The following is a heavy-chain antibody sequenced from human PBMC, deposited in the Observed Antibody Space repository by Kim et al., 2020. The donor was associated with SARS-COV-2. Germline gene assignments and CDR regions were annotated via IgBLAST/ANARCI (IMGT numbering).Heavy chain of an antibody. CDR3: AKEGRQQWLVQGQFDY. J-gene: IGHJ4*02. D-gene: IGHD6-19*01. CDR1: GFTFSSYA. CDR2: ISGSGGST. Sequence: GGSLRLSCAASGFTFSSYAMSWVRQAPGKGLEWVSAISGSGGSTYYADSVKGRFTISRDNSKNTLYLQMNSLRAEDTAVYYCAKEGRQQWLVQGQFDYWGQGTLVTVSS. V-gene: IGHV3-23*01.